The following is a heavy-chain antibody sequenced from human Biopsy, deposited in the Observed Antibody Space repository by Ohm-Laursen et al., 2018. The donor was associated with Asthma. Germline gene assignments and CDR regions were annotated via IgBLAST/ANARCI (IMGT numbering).Heavy chain of an antibody. D-gene: IGHD2-2*01. Sequence: SSVKVSCKSLGGTFNTYVIGWVRQAPGQGLGWLGGINSVFGTTTYPQKFQDRVTITADDSTSTVYMELSSLRSEDTAVYYCARKAGSCISRTCYSLDFWGQRTLVTVSS. CDR3: ARKAGSCISRTCYSLDF. J-gene: IGHJ4*02. CDR1: GGTFNTYV. CDR2: INSVFGTT. V-gene: IGHV1-69*01.